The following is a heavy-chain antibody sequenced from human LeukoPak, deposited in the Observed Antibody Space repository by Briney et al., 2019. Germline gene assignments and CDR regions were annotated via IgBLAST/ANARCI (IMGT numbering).Heavy chain of an antibody. D-gene: IGHD7-27*01. CDR1: GYTFTGYY. Sequence: ASVKVSCKAFGYTFTGYYMHWVRQAPGQGLEWMGWINPNSGDTNYAQKFQGRVTMTRDTSISTAYMELSRLRSDDTAVYYCAQGITGAAFDIWGQGTMVTVSS. J-gene: IGHJ3*02. CDR2: INPNSGDT. CDR3: AQGITGAAFDI. V-gene: IGHV1-2*02.